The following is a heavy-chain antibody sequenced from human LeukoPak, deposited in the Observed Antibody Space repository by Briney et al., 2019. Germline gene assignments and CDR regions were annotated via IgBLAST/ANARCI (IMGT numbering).Heavy chain of an antibody. J-gene: IGHJ4*02. Sequence: GRSLRLSCAASGFTFSTYAMHWVRQAPGKGLEWVAVISYDGSNKYYADSVKGRFTISRDNSKKTVYLQMNSLRAEDTAVYYCARGQAEITIVRGVDYWGQGTLVTVSS. CDR2: ISYDGSNK. CDR3: ARGQAEITIVRGVDY. D-gene: IGHD3-10*01. V-gene: IGHV3-30-3*01. CDR1: GFTFSTYA.